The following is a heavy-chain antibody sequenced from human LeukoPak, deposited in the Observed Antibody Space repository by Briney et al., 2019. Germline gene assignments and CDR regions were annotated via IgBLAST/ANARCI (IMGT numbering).Heavy chain of an antibody. J-gene: IGHJ5*02. D-gene: IGHD4-17*01. CDR1: GYTFTSYY. Sequence: ASVKVSCKASGYTFTSYYMHWVRQAPGQGLEWMGIINPSGGSTSYAQKFQGRVTMTRDTSTSTVYMELSRLRSDDTAVCYCASDYGDPWGQGTLVTVSS. CDR3: ASDYGDP. CDR2: INPSGGST. V-gene: IGHV1-46*01.